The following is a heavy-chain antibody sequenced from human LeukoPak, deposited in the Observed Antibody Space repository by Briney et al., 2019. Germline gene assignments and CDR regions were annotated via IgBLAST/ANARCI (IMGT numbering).Heavy chain of an antibody. CDR2: IIPIFGTA. CDR3: ASSRGGNIVVVPAAIPATFDY. J-gene: IGHJ4*02. CDR1: GGTFNSCA. V-gene: IGHV1-69*05. D-gene: IGHD2-2*02. Sequence: ASVKVSCKASGGTFNSCAISWVRQAPGQGLEWMGGIIPIFGTANYAQKFQGRVTITTDESTSTAYMELSSLRSEDTAVYYCASSRGGNIVVVPAAIPATFDYWGQGTLVTVSS.